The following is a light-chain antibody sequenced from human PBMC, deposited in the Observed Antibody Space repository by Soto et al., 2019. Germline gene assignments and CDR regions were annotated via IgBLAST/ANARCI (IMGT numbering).Light chain of an antibody. CDR2: DAS. V-gene: IGKV3-20*01. J-gene: IGKJ1*01. CDR1: HSLSSES. CDR3: QQYGSAPRT. Sequence: EIVVTQSPGTLSLSPGERAILSCRASHSLSSESLAWYRQKPGQAPRLLVYDASSRATGIPDRFSGSGSGTDFTLTIIRLEPEDCAVYYWQQYGSAPRTFGPGTKVEIK.